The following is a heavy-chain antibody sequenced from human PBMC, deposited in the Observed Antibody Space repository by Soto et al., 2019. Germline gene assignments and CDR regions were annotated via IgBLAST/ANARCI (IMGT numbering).Heavy chain of an antibody. CDR3: ARDDGGYRYGRRQYHFDS. Sequence: EVQLVESGGGLVKPGGSLRLSCAASGFPFSSYNMNWVRQAPGKGLEWVASISASSSIYYADSMKGRFTISRDNAKNSLYMHMNDLRAEDTAVYYCARDDGGYRYGRRQYHFDSWGQRTLVTVSS. J-gene: IGHJ4*02. D-gene: IGHD5-18*01. V-gene: IGHV3-21*01. CDR1: GFPFSSYN. CDR2: ISASSSI.